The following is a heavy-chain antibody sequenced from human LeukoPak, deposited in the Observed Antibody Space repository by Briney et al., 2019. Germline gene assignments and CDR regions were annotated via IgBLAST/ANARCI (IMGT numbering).Heavy chain of an antibody. CDR3: ARDRGRMVYAVWFDP. D-gene: IGHD2-8*01. J-gene: IGHJ5*02. CDR1: GGSISSANYY. V-gene: IGHV4-61*02. CDR2: IDTSGSA. Sequence: PSQTLSLTCTVSGGSISSANYYWSWIRQPAGKGLEWIGSIDTSGSATYNPSLKSRVTISIDTSKNQFSLKLGSVTAADTAVYYCARDRGRMVYAVWFDPWGQGTLVTVSS.